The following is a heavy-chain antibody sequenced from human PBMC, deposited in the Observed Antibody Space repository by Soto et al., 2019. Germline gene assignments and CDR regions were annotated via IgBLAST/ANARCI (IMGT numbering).Heavy chain of an antibody. Sequence: PGESLKISCKGSGYSFTSYWISWVRQMPGKGLEWMGRIDPSDSYTNYSPSFQGHVTISADKSISTAYLQWSSLKASDTAMYYCARLPFEYYGSGSYYKQDDYWGQGTLVTVSS. CDR3: ARLPFEYYGSGSYYKQDDY. CDR2: IDPSDSYT. D-gene: IGHD3-10*01. V-gene: IGHV5-10-1*01. J-gene: IGHJ4*02. CDR1: GYSFTSYW.